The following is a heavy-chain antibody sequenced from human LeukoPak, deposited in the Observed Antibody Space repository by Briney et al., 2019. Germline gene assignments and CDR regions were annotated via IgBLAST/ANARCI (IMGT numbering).Heavy chain of an antibody. Sequence: SETLSLTCTVSGGSISSSSYYWGWIRQPPGKGLEWIGSIYYSGSTYYNPSLKSRVTISVDTSKNQFSLKLSSVTAADTAMYYCAPGRSRNFNWFDPWGQGTLVTVSS. CDR3: APGRSRNFNWFDP. J-gene: IGHJ5*02. CDR2: IYYSGST. V-gene: IGHV4-39*01. CDR1: GGSISSSSYY. D-gene: IGHD1-7*01.